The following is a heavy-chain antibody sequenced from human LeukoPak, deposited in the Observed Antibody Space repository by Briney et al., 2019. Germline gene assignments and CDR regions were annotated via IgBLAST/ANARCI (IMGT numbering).Heavy chain of an antibody. CDR3: ASTAGRWLQFEDY. CDR2: IYYSGST. V-gene: IGHV4-30-4*01. Sequence: SQTLSLTCTVSGGSISSGDYYWSWIRQPPGKGLEWIGYIYYSGSTYYNPSLKSRATISVDTSKNQFSLKLSSVTAADTAVYYCASTAGRWLQFEDYWGQGTLVTVSS. J-gene: IGHJ4*02. D-gene: IGHD5-24*01. CDR1: GGSISSGDYY.